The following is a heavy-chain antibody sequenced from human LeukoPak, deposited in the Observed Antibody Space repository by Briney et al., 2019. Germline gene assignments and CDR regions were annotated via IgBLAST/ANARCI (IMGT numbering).Heavy chain of an antibody. CDR2: ISSSSSYI. V-gene: IGHV3-21*01. CDR3: ARPRSGASSFDY. Sequence: GGSLRLXCAASGFTYSSYSMNWVRLAPGKGLEWVSSISSSSSYIYYADSVKGRFTISRDNAKNSLYLQMNSLRAEDTAVYYCARPRSGASSFDYWGQGTLVTVSS. CDR1: GFTYSSYS. J-gene: IGHJ4*02. D-gene: IGHD1-26*01.